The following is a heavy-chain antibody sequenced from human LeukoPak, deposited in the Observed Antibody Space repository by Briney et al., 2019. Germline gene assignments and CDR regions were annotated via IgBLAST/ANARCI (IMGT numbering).Heavy chain of an antibody. D-gene: IGHD5-24*01. CDR3: ARGSEMATREFDY. Sequence: SETLSLTCTVSGGSISSSSYYWGWIRQPPGKGLEWIGSIYYSGSTYYNPSLKSRVTISVDTSKNQFSLKLSSVTAADTAVYYCARGSEMATREFDYWGQGTLVTVSS. CDR1: GGSISSSSYY. V-gene: IGHV4-39*01. J-gene: IGHJ4*02. CDR2: IYYSGST.